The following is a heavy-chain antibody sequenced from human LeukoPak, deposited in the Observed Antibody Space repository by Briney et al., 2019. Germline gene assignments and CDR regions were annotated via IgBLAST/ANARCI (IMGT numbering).Heavy chain of an antibody. CDR3: ARYVVYGSGKYYFDY. D-gene: IGHD3-10*01. Sequence: PSETLSLTCTVSGGSISSSNYFWSWIRQPPGQELEWIASINYGGTTYYNPSLKSRVTISVDTSKNQFSLRLSSVTAADTAVYLCARYVVYGSGKYYFDYWGQASLGSVSS. CDR2: INYGGTT. CDR1: GGSISSSNYF. J-gene: IGHJ4*02. V-gene: IGHV4-39*01.